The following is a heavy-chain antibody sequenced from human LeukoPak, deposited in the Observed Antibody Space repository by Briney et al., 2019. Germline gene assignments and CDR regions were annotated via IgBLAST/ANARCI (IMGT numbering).Heavy chain of an antibody. CDR1: GFTFSSYA. V-gene: IGHV3-23*01. CDR2: ISGSGGST. D-gene: IGHD5-18*01. Sequence: GGSLRLSCAASGFTFSSYAMSWVRQAPGKGLEWVSAISGSGGSTYYADSVKGRFTISRDNSKNTLCLQVNSLRAEDTAVYYCAKDRVAAMVTSPFDYWGQGTLVTVSS. CDR3: AKDRVAAMVTSPFDY. J-gene: IGHJ4*02.